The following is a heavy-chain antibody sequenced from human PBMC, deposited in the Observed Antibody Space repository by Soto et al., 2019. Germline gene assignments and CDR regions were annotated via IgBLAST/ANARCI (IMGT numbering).Heavy chain of an antibody. Sequence: GGALRLSGAASGGTVSSYSMNWVRQAPGKGLEWVSYISSSSSTIYYADSVKGRFTISRDNAKNSLYLQMNSLRDEDTAVYYWARGLYYYDSSGYWGYWGQGTLVTVSS. CDR1: GGTVSSYS. V-gene: IGHV3-48*02. CDR2: ISSSSSTI. D-gene: IGHD3-22*01. J-gene: IGHJ4*02. CDR3: ARGLYYYDSSGYWGY.